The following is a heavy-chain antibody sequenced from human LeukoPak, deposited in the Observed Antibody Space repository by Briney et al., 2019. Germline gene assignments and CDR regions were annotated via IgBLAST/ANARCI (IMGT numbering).Heavy chain of an antibody. CDR2: IYYSGST. J-gene: IGHJ4*02. CDR3: ARDVGATTGPVDY. CDR1: GGSISSYY. D-gene: IGHD1-26*01. Sequence: SETLSLTCTVSGGSISSYYWSWIRQPPGKGLEWIGYIYYSGSTNYNPSLKSRVTISVDTSKNQFSLKLSSVTAADTAVYYCARDVGATTGPVDYWGQGTLVTVSS. V-gene: IGHV4-59*12.